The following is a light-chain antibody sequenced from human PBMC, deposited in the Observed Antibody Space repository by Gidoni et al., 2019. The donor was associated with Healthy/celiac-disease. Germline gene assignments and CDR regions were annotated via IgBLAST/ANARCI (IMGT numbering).Light chain of an antibody. Sequence: QSALTQPVPVSGSPGQSIPISCTGTSSDVGGYNYVSWYQQHPGKAPKLMIYDVSNRPSGVSNRFSGSKSGNTASLTISGLQAEDEADYYCSSYTSSSTLVVFGGGTKLTVL. CDR1: SSDVGGYNY. CDR3: SSYTSSSTLVV. CDR2: DVS. V-gene: IGLV2-14*01. J-gene: IGLJ2*01.